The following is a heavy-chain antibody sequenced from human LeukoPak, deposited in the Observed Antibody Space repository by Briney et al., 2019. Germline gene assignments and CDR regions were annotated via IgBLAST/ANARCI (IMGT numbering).Heavy chain of an antibody. CDR2: INPNSGGT. J-gene: IGHJ3*02. D-gene: IGHD2-2*01. Sequence: ASXXVSCKASGYTFTGYYMHWVRQAPGQGGEWMGWINPNSGGTNYAQKFQGRVTITRDTTISTAYMEMRRLRDGERAVYYCARVFAGDWHDIVVVPAADPDAFDIWGQGTMVTVSS. CDR1: GYTFTGYY. V-gene: IGHV1-2*02. CDR3: ARVFAGDWHDIVVVPAADPDAFDI.